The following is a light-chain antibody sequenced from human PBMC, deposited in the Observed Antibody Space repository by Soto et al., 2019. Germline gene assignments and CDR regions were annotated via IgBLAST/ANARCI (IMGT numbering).Light chain of an antibody. CDR2: RNN. V-gene: IGLV1-47*01. CDR3: AAWDDSLSGYV. CDR1: SSNIGSDY. Sequence: QSVLTQPPSSSVTPGQRVTISCSGSSSNIGSDYVYWYQQFPGTAPKLLIYRNNQRPSGVPDRFSGPKSGTSASLAISGLRSEDEADYYCAAWDDSLSGYVFGTGTKVTVL. J-gene: IGLJ1*01.